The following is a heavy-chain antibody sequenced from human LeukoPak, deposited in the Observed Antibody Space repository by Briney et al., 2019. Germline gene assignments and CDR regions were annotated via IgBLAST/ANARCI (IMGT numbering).Heavy chain of an antibody. D-gene: IGHD2-8*01. J-gene: IGHJ4*02. CDR2: ISYDGSNK. V-gene: IGHV3-30*01. CDR1: GFTFSSYA. Sequence: GGSLRLSCAASGFTFSSYAMSWVRQAPGKGLEWVAVISYDGSNKYYADSVKGRFTISRDNSKNTLYLQMNSLRAEDTAVYYCASGNRKLGYCTNGVCFIDYWGQGTLVTVSS. CDR3: ASGNRKLGYCTNGVCFIDY.